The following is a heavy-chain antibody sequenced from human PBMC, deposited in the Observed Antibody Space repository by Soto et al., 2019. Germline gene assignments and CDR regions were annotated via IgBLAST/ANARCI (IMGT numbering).Heavy chain of an antibody. D-gene: IGHD6-19*01. CDR1: GFTFSSYA. CDR3: AEYRGPARDGCNLDY. CDR2: ISGSGGST. Sequence: GGSLRLSCSASGFTFSSYAMSWVRQAPGKGLEWVSAISGSGGSTYYADSVKGGFTISRDNFKNTLYLQMNSLRAEDMAVYDCAEYRGPARDGCNLDYWGQGTLVTVSS. J-gene: IGHJ4*02. V-gene: IGHV3-23*01.